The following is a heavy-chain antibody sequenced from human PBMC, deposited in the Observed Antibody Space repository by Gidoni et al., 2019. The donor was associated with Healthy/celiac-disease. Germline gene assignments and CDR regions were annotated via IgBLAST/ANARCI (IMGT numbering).Heavy chain of an antibody. D-gene: IGHD6-19*01. J-gene: IGHJ6*02. CDR3: AKDLGSHRSGLNYFYYHGMDV. CDR2: ISWNSGSI. Sequence: EVQLVESGGGLVQPGRSLRISCAASGFTFDDYAMHWVRQAPGKGLEWVSGISWNSGSIGYADSVKGRFTISRDNAKNSLYLQMNSLRAEDTALYYCAKDLGSHRSGLNYFYYHGMDVWGQGTTVTVSS. CDR1: GFTFDDYA. V-gene: IGHV3-9*01.